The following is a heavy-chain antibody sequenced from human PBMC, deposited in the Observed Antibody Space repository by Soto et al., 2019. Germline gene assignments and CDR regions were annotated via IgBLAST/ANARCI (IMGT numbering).Heavy chain of an antibody. D-gene: IGHD4-17*01. CDR1: GGSISSSSYY. CDR2: IYYSGST. Sequence: QLQLQESGPGLVKPSETLSLTCTVSGGSISSSSYYWGWIRQPPGKGLEWIGSIYYSGSTYYNPSLKSRVTISVDTSKNQFSLKLSSVTAADTAVYYCARQKTTVLTGGNWFDPWGQGTLVTVSS. J-gene: IGHJ5*02. CDR3: ARQKTTVLTGGNWFDP. V-gene: IGHV4-39*01.